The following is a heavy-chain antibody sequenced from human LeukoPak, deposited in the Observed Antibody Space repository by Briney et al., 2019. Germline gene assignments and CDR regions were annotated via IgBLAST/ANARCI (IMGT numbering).Heavy chain of an antibody. CDR2: IYYSGST. CDR3: ARVISGDGYNYLNFYFDY. Sequence: PSETLSLTCTVSGGSISSSSYYWGWIRQPPGKGLEWIGSIYYSGSTYYNPSLKSRVTISVDTSKNQFSLKLSSVTAADTAVYYCARVISGDGYNYLNFYFDYWGQGTLVTVSS. J-gene: IGHJ4*02. D-gene: IGHD5-24*01. V-gene: IGHV4-39*07. CDR1: GGSISSSSYY.